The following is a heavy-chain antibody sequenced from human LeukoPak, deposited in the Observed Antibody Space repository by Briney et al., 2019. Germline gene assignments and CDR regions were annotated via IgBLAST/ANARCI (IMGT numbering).Heavy chain of an antibody. V-gene: IGHV3-23*01. CDR1: GFRFGDYA. D-gene: IGHD2-8*01. J-gene: IGHJ3*02. Sequence: GGSLRLSCAASGFRFGDYAMNWVRQAPGKGLEWVSFVGGDDATYYADSVKGRFTVPRDNSKNTLSLQMNSLRLEDTAVYFCAKDSRSRNGIYDPFDIWGQGTMVTVS. CDR2: VGGDDAT. CDR3: AKDSRSRNGIYDPFDI.